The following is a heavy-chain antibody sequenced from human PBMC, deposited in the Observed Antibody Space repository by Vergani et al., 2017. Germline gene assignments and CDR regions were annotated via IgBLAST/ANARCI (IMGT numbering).Heavy chain of an antibody. CDR1: GGSISSGSYY. Sequence: QVQLQESGPGLVKPSQTLSLTCTVSGGSISSGSYYWSWIRQPAGKGLEWIGRSYTSGSTHYNPSLKSRVTISVDTAKNQFSLKLSSVTAADTAVDYCAREGGVVTATPYGMDVWGQGTTVTVSS. D-gene: IGHD2-21*02. J-gene: IGHJ6*02. CDR2: SYTSGST. V-gene: IGHV4-61*02. CDR3: AREGGVVTATPYGMDV.